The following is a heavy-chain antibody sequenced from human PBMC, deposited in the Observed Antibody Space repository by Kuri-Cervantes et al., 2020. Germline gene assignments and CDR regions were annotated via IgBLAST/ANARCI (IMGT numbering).Heavy chain of an antibody. CDR3: AREYSNYVEYFQD. Sequence: GSLRLSCAASGFTFSRTHGMSWVRQAPGKGLEWVSHISRSSSSIYYADSVKGRFTISRDNAKNSLYLEMNSLRVEDTAVYYCAREYSNYVEYFQDWGQGTLVTVSS. J-gene: IGHJ1*01. D-gene: IGHD4-11*01. CDR1: GFTFSRTHG. CDR2: ISRSSSSI. V-gene: IGHV3-48*01.